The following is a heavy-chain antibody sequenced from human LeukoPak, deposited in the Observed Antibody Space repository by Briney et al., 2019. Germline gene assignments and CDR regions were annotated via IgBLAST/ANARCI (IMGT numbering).Heavy chain of an antibody. CDR1: GGTFSSYA. CDR2: IIPIFGTA. Sequence: ASVKVSCKASGGTFSSYAISWVRQAPGQGLEWMGGIIPIFGTANYAQKFQGRVTITADKSTSTAYMELSSLRSEDTAVYYCASRPESSRGYSYGHFDYWGQGTLVTVSS. J-gene: IGHJ4*02. V-gene: IGHV1-69*06. D-gene: IGHD5-18*01. CDR3: ASRPESSRGYSYGHFDY.